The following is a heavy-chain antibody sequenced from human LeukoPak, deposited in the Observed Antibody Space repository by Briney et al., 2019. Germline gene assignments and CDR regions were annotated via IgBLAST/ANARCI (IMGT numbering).Heavy chain of an antibody. V-gene: IGHV1-46*01. J-gene: IGHJ2*01. CDR3: ARDSDLENPYDSSGYWRYWYFDL. CDR1: GYTFTSYY. Sequence: GASVKVSCKASGYTFTSYYMHWVRQAPGQGLEWMGIINPSGGSTSYAQKFQGRVTMTRDTSTSTVYMELSSLRSEDTAVYYCARDSDLENPYDSSGYWRYWYFDLWGRGTLVTVSS. CDR2: INPSGGST. D-gene: IGHD3-22*01.